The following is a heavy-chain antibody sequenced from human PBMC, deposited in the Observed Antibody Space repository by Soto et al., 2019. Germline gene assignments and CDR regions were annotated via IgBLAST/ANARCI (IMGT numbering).Heavy chain of an antibody. CDR1: GGTFSSYA. Sequence: ASVKVSCKASGGTFSSYAISWVRQAPGQGLEWMGGIIPIFGTANYAQKFQGRVTITADESTSTAYMELSSLRSEDTAVYYCATYYYDSSGYSGVDAFDIWGQGTMVTVSS. CDR3: ATYYYDSSGYSGVDAFDI. CDR2: IIPIFGTA. V-gene: IGHV1-69*13. D-gene: IGHD3-22*01. J-gene: IGHJ3*02.